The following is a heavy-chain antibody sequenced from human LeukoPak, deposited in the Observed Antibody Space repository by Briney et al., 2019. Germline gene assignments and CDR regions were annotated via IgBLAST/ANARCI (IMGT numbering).Heavy chain of an antibody. V-gene: IGHV1-46*01. CDR2: INPSDGGR. Sequence: ASVNVSCQASGYTFTTYKMHWVRQAPGQGLEWVGIINPSDGGRRNAQKFQGRVTMTRDMSTRTVYMELSSLRSEDTAVYYCAKDGGSYSADYWGQGTLVTVSS. CDR3: AKDGGSYSADY. CDR1: GYTFTTYK. D-gene: IGHD3-10*01. J-gene: IGHJ4*02.